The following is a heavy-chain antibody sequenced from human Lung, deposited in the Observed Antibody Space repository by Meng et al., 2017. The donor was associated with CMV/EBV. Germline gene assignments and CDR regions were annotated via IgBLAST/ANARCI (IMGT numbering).Heavy chain of an antibody. CDR1: GYTFTNYG. Sequence: QGECVQSVGEVKKPGASVKVSCKASGYTFTNYGITWVRQAPGQGLEWMGWISAYNGNTNYAQTLQGRLTMTTDTSTSTAYMELRSLRSDDTAVYYCARVEVGITSGDYWGQGTLVTVSS. CDR2: ISAYNGNT. D-gene: IGHD1-26*01. J-gene: IGHJ4*02. V-gene: IGHV1-18*01. CDR3: ARVEVGITSGDY.